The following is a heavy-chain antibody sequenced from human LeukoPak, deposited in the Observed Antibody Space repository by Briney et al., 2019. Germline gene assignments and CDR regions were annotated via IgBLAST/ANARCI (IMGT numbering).Heavy chain of an antibody. Sequence: SETLSLTCAVYGGSFSGYYWSWLRQPPGKGLEWIGEINHSGSTNYNPSLKSRVTISVDTSKNQFSLKLSSVTAADTAVYYCARRADYYGSGSYYRPYFDYWGQGTLVTVSS. CDR1: GGSFSGYY. V-gene: IGHV4-34*01. CDR3: ARRADYYGSGSYYRPYFDY. CDR2: INHSGST. D-gene: IGHD3-10*01. J-gene: IGHJ4*02.